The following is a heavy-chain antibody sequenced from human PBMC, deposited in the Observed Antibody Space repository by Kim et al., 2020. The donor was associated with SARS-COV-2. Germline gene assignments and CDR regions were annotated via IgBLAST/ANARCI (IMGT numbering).Heavy chain of an antibody. CDR2: ISGSGGST. CDR3: AKDATGYCGSTSCYGAFDN. J-gene: IGHJ3*02. Sequence: GGSLRLSCAASGFTFSSYAMSWVRQAPGKGLEWVSAISGSGGSTYYADSVKGRFTISRDNSKHTLYLQMNSMRAEDTAVYYCAKDATGYCGSTSCYGAFDNWGQGTMVTVSS. D-gene: IGHD2-2*01. CDR1: GFTFSSYA. V-gene: IGHV3-23*01.